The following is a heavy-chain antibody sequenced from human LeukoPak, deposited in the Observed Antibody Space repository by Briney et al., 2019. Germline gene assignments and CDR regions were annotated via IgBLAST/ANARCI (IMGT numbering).Heavy chain of an antibody. J-gene: IGHJ4*02. D-gene: IGHD5-18*01. Sequence: QPGGSLRLSCAASGFTFSSYWMHWVRQSPGKGLVWVSRINTDGSSTNYADSVKGRFTISRDNAKNTLYLKMNSLGAEDTAVYKCVRDRAYSYGLDYWGQGILVTVSS. CDR1: GFTFSSYW. V-gene: IGHV3-74*01. CDR2: INTDGSST. CDR3: VRDRAYSYGLDY.